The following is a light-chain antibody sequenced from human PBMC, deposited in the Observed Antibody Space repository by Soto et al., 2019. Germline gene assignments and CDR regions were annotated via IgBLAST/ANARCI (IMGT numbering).Light chain of an antibody. V-gene: IGKV3-11*01. J-gene: IGKJ4*01. CDR2: DAS. CDR3: QQRSNWPLT. CDR1: QSVSSY. Sequence: EIVLTQSPATLSLSPGERATLSCRASQSVSSYLDWYQQKHGQAPRLLIYDASNRATGIPARFSGSGSGTDFTLTISSLEPEEFAVDYWQQRSNWPLTFGGGTKVEIK.